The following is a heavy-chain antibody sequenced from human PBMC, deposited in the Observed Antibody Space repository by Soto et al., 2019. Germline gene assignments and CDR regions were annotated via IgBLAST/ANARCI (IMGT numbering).Heavy chain of an antibody. D-gene: IGHD6-13*01. V-gene: IGHV4-59*01. J-gene: IGHJ4*02. Sequence: SETLSLTCTVSGGSISSYYWSWIRQPPGKGLEWIGYIYYSGSTNYNPSLKSRVTISVDTSKNQFSLKLSSVTAADTAVYYCARHAGQPDLIAAAGTPFDYWGQGTLVTVSS. CDR3: ARHAGQPDLIAAAGTPFDY. CDR1: GGSISSYY. CDR2: IYYSGST.